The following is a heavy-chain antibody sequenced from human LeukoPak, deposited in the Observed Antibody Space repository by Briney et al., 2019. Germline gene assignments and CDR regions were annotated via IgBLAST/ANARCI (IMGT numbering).Heavy chain of an antibody. V-gene: IGHV3-74*01. J-gene: IGHJ5*02. CDR3: ARGGFTNGFDP. Sequence: PGGSLRLSCAASGFTFSIYWMYWVRQIPGKGPVWVSRINGDASSTSYADSVRGRFTISRDNAKNTLFLQMSSLRGEDTAVYYCARGGFTNGFDPWGQGTLVTVSS. CDR1: GFTFSIYW. CDR2: INGDASST. D-gene: IGHD2-8*01.